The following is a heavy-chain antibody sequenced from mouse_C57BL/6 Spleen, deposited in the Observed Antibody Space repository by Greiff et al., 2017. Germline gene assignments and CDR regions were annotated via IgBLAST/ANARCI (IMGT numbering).Heavy chain of an antibody. CDR3: TNDYDSDWFAY. Sequence: VQLQQSGAELVRPGASVKLSCTASGFNIKDYYMHWVKQRPEQGLEWIGRLDPEDGDTEYAPKFQGKATMTADTSSNTAYLQLRSLTSEDTAVYYYTNDYDSDWFAYWGQGTLGTVSA. CDR2: LDPEDGDT. CDR1: GFNIKDYY. D-gene: IGHD2-4*01. V-gene: IGHV14-1*01. J-gene: IGHJ3*01.